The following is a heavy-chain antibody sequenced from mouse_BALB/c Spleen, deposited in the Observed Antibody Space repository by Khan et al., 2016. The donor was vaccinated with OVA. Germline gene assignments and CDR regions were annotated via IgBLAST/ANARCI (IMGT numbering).Heavy chain of an antibody. V-gene: IGHV1S46*01. D-gene: IGHD1-2*01. J-gene: IGHJ3*01. CDR2: IIPDNGDT. CDR1: GYTFTDYY. CDR3: VRGDTTAPFAY. Sequence: VQLKESGPELMKPGASVKMSCKASGYTFTDYYMKWVKQSHGKSLEWIGNIIPDNGDTFYNQKFKGKATLTVDRSSSTAFMQLNSLTSEDSAVFYCVRGDTTAPFAYWGQGTLVTVSA.